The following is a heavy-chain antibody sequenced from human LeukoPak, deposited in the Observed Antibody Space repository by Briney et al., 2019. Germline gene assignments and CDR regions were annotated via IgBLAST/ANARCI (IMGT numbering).Heavy chain of an antibody. CDR1: GGSISSGSYY. CDR2: IFPSGST. Sequence: SETLSLTCTVSGGSISSGSYYWSWIRQPAGKGLEWIGRIFPSGSTNYNPSFKNRVTISVDTSKNQFSLKLSSVTAADTAVYYCAREVLLGRDYFDYWGQGTLVTVSS. D-gene: IGHD2/OR15-2a*01. J-gene: IGHJ4*02. CDR3: AREVLLGRDYFDY. V-gene: IGHV4-61*02.